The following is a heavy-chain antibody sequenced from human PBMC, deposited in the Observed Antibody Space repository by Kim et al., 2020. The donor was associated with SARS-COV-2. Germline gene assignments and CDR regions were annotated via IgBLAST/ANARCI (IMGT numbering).Heavy chain of an antibody. J-gene: IGHJ4*02. D-gene: IGHD3-22*01. CDR1: GFTFSGYG. Sequence: GGSLRLSCAASGFTFSGYGMHWVRQAPGKGLEWVAVIWYDGSNKYYADSVKGRFTISRDNSKNTLYLQMNSLRAEDTAVYYCARDGFHEDYYDSSGEHWGQGTLVTVSS. CDR2: IWYDGSNK. V-gene: IGHV3-33*01. CDR3: ARDGFHEDYYDSSGEH.